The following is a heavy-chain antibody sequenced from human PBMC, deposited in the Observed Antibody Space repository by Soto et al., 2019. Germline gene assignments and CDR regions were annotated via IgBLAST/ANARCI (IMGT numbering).Heavy chain of an antibody. Sequence: GGSLIPPWEASGFTFRSYTMNWVRQAPGMGLAWVSSISSHSNYKSYADSVKGRFTISRDNAKNSLYLEMTMLRAEDTAVYYCGRAHPTDISGYPFYDWGQGILVTVSS. CDR1: GFTFRSYT. V-gene: IGHV3-21*01. J-gene: IGHJ4*01. D-gene: IGHD3-22*01. CDR3: GRAHPTDISGYPFYD. CDR2: ISSHSNYK.